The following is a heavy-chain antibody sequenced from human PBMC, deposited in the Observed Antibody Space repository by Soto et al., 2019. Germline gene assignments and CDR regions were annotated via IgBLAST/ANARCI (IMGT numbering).Heavy chain of an antibody. CDR2: VFRGTT. CDR3: ARYCSSVTCHGFDP. V-gene: IGHV4-59*01. Sequence: SETLSLTCTVSGGSITSYSWSWIRQLPGKGLEWIGDVFRGTTNHNPSLKSRVTISIDTSKNQFSLKLSSVTAADTAVYYCARYCSSVTCHGFDPWGQGTLVTVS. J-gene: IGHJ5*02. D-gene: IGHD2-2*01. CDR1: GGSITSYS.